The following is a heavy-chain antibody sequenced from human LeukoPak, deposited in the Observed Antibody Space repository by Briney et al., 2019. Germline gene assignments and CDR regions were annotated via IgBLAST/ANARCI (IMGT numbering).Heavy chain of an antibody. J-gene: IGHJ4*02. CDR2: IYYSGST. D-gene: IGHD3-16*02. CDR3: ARVWEYYDYVWGSYRHDFDY. CDR1: GGSISSYY. Sequence: SETLSLTCTVSGGSISSYYWSWIRQPPGKGLEWIGYIYYSGSTNYNPSHKSRVTISVDTSKNQFTLKLSSVTAADTAVYYCARVWEYYDYVWGSYRHDFDYWGQGTLVTVSS. V-gene: IGHV4-59*01.